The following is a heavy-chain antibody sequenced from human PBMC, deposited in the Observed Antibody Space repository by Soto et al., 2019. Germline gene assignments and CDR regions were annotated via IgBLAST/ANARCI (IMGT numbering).Heavy chain of an antibody. CDR1: GGSISSGDYY. J-gene: IGHJ4*02. D-gene: IGHD5-18*01. CDR2: IYYSGST. Sequence: QVQLQESGPGLVKPSQTLSLTCTVSGGSISSGDYYWSWIRQPPGKGLEWIGYIYYSGSTYYNPSLKSRVTLSVDTSTTPFSLKLSSVTAADTAVYSCASNSYGYTFYAYWGQGTLVTVSS. V-gene: IGHV4-30-4*01. CDR3: ASNSYGYTFYAY.